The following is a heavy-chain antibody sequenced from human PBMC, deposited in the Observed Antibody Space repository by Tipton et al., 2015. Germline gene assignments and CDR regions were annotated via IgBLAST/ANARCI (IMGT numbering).Heavy chain of an antibody. CDR2: FYPGDSHT. D-gene: IGHD3-22*01. J-gene: IGHJ3*02. Sequence: VQLVQSGAEVKKAGESLKISCKGSGYSFATYWIGWVRQMPGKGLEWMGIFYPGDSHTRYNPSFQGQVTISADKSISTAYLHWSSLKASDTAMYYCARHVSFYYDTHGSDALDIWAQGTMVSVSS. CDR3: ARHVSFYYDTHGSDALDI. V-gene: IGHV5-51*01. CDR1: GYSFATYW.